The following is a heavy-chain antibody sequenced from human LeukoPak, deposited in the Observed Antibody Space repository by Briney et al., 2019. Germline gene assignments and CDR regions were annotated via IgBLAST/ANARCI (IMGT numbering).Heavy chain of an antibody. CDR2: IYPDDSDI. CDR3: ARLPPSGYSHGFFDY. Sequence: GESLKISCKGSGYRFASYCIGWVRQMPGKGLEWMGIIYPDDSDIIYSPSFQGQVTISAGKSISTAYLQWSSLKASDSAMYYCARLPPSGYSHGFFDYWGQGTLVTVSS. V-gene: IGHV5-51*01. CDR1: GYRFASYC. J-gene: IGHJ4*02. D-gene: IGHD5-18*01.